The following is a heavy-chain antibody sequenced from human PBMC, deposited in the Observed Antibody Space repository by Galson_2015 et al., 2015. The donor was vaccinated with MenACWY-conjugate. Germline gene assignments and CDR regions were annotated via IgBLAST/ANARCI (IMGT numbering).Heavy chain of an antibody. CDR3: ATSERFRLYQFDGMDV. CDR1: GFTFSSYW. J-gene: IGHJ6*02. V-gene: IGHV3-7*03. CDR2: IKQDGTER. D-gene: IGHD3-16*02. Sequence: SLRLSCAASGFTFSSYWMTWVRQGPGQGLEWLANIKQDGTERYYVDSVKGRFTISRDNAKNSLYLEMNSLRGEDTAVYYCATSERFRLYQFDGMDVWGQGTTVTVSS.